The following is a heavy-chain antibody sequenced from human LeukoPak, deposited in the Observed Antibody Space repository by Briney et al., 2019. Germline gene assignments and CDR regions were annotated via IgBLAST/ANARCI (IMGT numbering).Heavy chain of an antibody. D-gene: IGHD2-15*01. CDR1: GFTFSHAW. CDR3: TTFRPGRSCQGRC. Sequence: GGSLRFSCSASGFTFSHAWMNWGRQAPGKGLECVGRIKSKTDGGTTDYAAPVKGRFTISRDDSANTLYLHMDSLKTEDTAVYFCTTFRPGRSCQGRCWGQRNL. J-gene: IGHJ4*02. CDR2: IKSKTDGGTT. V-gene: IGHV3-15*01.